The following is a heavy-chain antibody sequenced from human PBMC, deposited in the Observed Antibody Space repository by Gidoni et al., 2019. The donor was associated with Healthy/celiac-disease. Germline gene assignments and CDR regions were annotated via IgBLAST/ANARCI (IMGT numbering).Heavy chain of an antibody. D-gene: IGHD2-15*01. CDR3: AHRLRVEAANEI. Sequence: QTTLKESGPTTGKPTQTLTLTCTFTGFSHSTSGVGVGWNRQPPGKAPEWVGLIYRNDDRRYSSSLQSRLTITKDTSKNQVVLTMTNMEPVDTATYYCAHRLRVEAANEIWGQGTLVTVSS. J-gene: IGHJ4*02. V-gene: IGHV2-5*01. CDR1: GFSHSTSGVG. CDR2: IYRNDDR.